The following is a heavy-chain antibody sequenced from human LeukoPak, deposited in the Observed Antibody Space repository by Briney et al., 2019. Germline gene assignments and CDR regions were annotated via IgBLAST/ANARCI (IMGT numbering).Heavy chain of an antibody. CDR1: GGSISSGGYS. CDR2: IYHSGST. CDR3: AREGTNYHYYAMEV. Sequence: SQTLSLTCAVSGGSISSGGYSWSWIRQPPGKGLEWIGYIYHSGSTYYNPSLKSRVTISVDRSKNQLSLKLSSVTAADTAVYYCAREGTNYHYYAMEVWGQGTTVIVSS. V-gene: IGHV4-30-2*01. D-gene: IGHD3-10*01. J-gene: IGHJ6*02.